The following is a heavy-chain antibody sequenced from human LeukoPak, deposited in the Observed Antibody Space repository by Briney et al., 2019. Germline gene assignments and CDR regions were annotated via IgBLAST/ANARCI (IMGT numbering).Heavy chain of an antibody. CDR1: GYSFNSYW. D-gene: IGHD6-13*01. J-gene: IGHJ4*02. Sequence: GESLKISCKGSGYSFNSYWIGWVRQMPGKGLEWMGIIYPGDSDTRYSPSFQGQVTISADSSISTAYLQWSSLEASDTAMYYCARHSSSWYYFDYWGQGTLVTVSS. CDR2: IYPGDSDT. V-gene: IGHV5-51*01. CDR3: ARHSSSWYYFDY.